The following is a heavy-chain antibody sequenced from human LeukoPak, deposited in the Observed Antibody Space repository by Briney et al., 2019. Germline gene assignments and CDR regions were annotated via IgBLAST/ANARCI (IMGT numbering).Heavy chain of an antibody. D-gene: IGHD3-9*01. CDR1: GYTFSSYG. CDR3: ARDDYDVLTGYLDY. CDR2: ISTYNGNT. J-gene: IGHJ4*02. Sequence: GASVKVSCKASGYTFSSYGISWVRQAPGQGLEWMGWISTYNGNTNYGRKLQGRVTMTTDTSTSTAYMELRSLRSDDTAVYYCARDDYDVLTGYLDYWGQGTLVTVSS. V-gene: IGHV1-18*01.